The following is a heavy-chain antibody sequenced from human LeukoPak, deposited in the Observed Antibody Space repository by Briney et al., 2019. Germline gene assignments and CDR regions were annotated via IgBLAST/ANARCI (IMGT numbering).Heavy chain of an antibody. CDR1: GGSFCGYY. J-gene: IGHJ4*02. V-gene: IGHV4-34*01. CDR2: INHSGST. Sequence: SETLSLTCAVYGGSFCGYYWSWIRQPPGKGLEWIGEINHSGSTNYNPSLKSRVTISVDTSKNQFSLELSSVTAADTAVYYCARDHRGGDDFWSGHRWYYDYWGQGTLVTVSS. CDR3: ARDHRGGDDFWSGHRWYYDY. D-gene: IGHD3-3*01.